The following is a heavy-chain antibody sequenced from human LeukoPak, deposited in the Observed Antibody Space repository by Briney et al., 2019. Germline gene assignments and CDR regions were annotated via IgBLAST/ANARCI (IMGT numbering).Heavy chain of an antibody. CDR1: GFPFSNAW. D-gene: IGHD3-10*01. Sequence: PGGSLRLSCSASGFPFSNAWMSSVRPAPGKGLEWVGRIKSKTDGGKTDYPAPVQGRSSISRDDSENTFYLQMNGVNTEDTAVYYCSTVSPSYGSGTTSPDSWGQGTLVVVSS. V-gene: IGHV3-15*01. J-gene: IGHJ4*02. CDR3: STVSPSYGSGTTSPDS. CDR2: IKSKTDGGKT.